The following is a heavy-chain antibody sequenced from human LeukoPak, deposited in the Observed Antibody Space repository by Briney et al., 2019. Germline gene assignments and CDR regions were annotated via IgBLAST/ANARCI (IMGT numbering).Heavy chain of an antibody. D-gene: IGHD6-13*01. CDR3: AKDIAASGLPRIFDF. J-gene: IGHJ4*02. CDR1: GGSINSYY. CDR2: IHYSGST. Sequence: SETLSLTCTVSGGSINSYYWSWIRQPPGRGLEWIGSIHYSGSTNYNPSLKSRVTISVDTSKNQFSLKLSSVTAADTAVYYCAKDIAASGLPRIFDFWGQGTLVTVSS. V-gene: IGHV4-59*01.